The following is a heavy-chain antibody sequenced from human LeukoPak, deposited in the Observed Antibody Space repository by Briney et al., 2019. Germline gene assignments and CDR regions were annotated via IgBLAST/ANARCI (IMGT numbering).Heavy chain of an antibody. CDR3: AKSTGGYTSNWTPDY. Sequence: SGTLSLTCAVSGASISGTNWWSWVRQPPGKGLEWIGEIYHSGSTKYNPSLKSRVTISVDRSKNQFSLKLSSVTAADTAVYYCAKSTGGYTSNWTPDYWGQGTLVTVSS. CDR1: GASISGTNW. D-gene: IGHD1-20*01. V-gene: IGHV4-4*02. J-gene: IGHJ4*02. CDR2: IYHSGST.